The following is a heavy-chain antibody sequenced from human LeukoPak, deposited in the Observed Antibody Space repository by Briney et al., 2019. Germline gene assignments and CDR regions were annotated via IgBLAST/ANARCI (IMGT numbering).Heavy chain of an antibody. CDR3: ARAGPTYYYDSSGYYFDAFDI. Sequence: ASVKVSCKASGYTFTGYYMHWVRQAPGQGLEWMGWINPNSGGTNYAQKFQGWVTMTRDTSISTAYMELSRLRSDDTAVYYCARAGPTYYYDSSGYYFDAFDIWGQGTMVTVSS. CDR1: GYTFTGYY. V-gene: IGHV1-2*04. J-gene: IGHJ3*02. CDR2: INPNSGGT. D-gene: IGHD3-22*01.